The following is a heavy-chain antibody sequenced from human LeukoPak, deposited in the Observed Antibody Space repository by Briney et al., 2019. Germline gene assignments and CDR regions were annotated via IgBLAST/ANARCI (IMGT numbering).Heavy chain of an antibody. V-gene: IGHV4-34*01. Sequence: SETLSLSCAVSGGSFSGYYWSWVRQPPGKGLEWIGEINHSGSTNYNPSLKSRVSISVDKSKNQFSLKLSSVTAADTSVYYCARGWVRGVDYWGQGTMVTVSS. CDR2: INHSGST. CDR3: ARGWVRGVDY. CDR1: GGSFSGYY. J-gene: IGHJ4*02. D-gene: IGHD3-10*01.